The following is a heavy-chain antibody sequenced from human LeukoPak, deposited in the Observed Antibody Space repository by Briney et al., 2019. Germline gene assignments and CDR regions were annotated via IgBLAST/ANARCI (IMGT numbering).Heavy chain of an antibody. V-gene: IGHV1-2*02. CDR3: AREEFDWLLNYYYGMDV. J-gene: IGHJ6*02. CDR1: GYTFTGYY. Sequence: ASVKVSCKASGYTFTGYYMHWVRQAPGQGREWMGWINPNSGGTNYAQKFQGRVTMTRDTSISTAYMELSRLRSDDTAVYYCAREEFDWLLNYYYGMDVWGQGTTVTVSS. D-gene: IGHD3-9*01. CDR2: INPNSGGT.